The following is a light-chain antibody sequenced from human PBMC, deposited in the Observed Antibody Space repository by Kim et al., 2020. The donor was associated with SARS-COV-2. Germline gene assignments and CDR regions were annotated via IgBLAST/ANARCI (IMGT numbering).Light chain of an antibody. CDR1: SLRSYF. CDR3: ESRDMGLNNLV. V-gene: IGLV3-19*01. CDR2: GRA. Sequence: SSELTQDPAVSVALGQTVTITCQGDSLRSYFATWYQQKPGQAPIRVIYGRAKRPSGIPDRFSGSGSDDTTSLTITGAQAEDEADYYCESRDMGLNNLVFG. J-gene: IGLJ3*02.